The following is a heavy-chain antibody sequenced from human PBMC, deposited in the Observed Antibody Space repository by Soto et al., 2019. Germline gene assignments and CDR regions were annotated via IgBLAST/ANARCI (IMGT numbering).Heavy chain of an antibody. Sequence: GASVKVSCKASGGTFSSYAISWVRQAPGQGLEWMGGIIPIFGTANYAQKFQGRVTITADESTSTAYMELSSLRSEDTAVYYCARASSIVGATTPPLFDYWGQGTLVTVSS. D-gene: IGHD1-26*01. CDR2: IIPIFGTA. CDR3: ARASSIVGATTPPLFDY. V-gene: IGHV1-69*13. J-gene: IGHJ4*02. CDR1: GGTFSSYA.